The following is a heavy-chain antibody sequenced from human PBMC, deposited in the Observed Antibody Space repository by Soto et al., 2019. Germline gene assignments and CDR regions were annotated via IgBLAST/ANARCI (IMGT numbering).Heavy chain of an antibody. J-gene: IGHJ4*02. CDR1: GFTFSSYW. V-gene: IGHV3-74*01. CDR3: ARVRFDDYIWGSSIYADEGLPDY. D-gene: IGHD3-16*01. Sequence: GGSLRLSCAASGFTFSSYWMHWVRQAPGKGLVWVSRINSDGSSTSYADSVKGRFTISRDNAKNTLYLQMNSLRAEDTAVYYCARVRFDDYIWGSSIYADEGLPDYWGQGTLVTVSS. CDR2: INSDGSST.